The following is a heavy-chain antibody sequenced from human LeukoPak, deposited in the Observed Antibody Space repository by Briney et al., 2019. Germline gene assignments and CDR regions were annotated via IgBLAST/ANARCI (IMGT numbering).Heavy chain of an antibody. D-gene: IGHD1-26*01. CDR2: ISGGGGST. J-gene: IGHJ4*02. CDR1: GFTFSSYA. CDR3: AKGGKWDVTPFDY. Sequence: PGGSLRLSCAASGFTFSSYAMHWARQAPGKGLEWVSTISGGGGSTYYADSVKGRFTISRDNSKNTLYLQVNSLRAEDTAVYYCAKGGKWDVTPFDYWGQGTLVTVSS. V-gene: IGHV3-23*01.